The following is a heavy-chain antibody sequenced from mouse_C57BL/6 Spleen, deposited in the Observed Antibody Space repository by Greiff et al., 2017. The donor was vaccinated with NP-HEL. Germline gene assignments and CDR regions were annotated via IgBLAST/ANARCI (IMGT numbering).Heavy chain of an antibody. D-gene: IGHD1-1*01. CDR1: GYSFTGYY. J-gene: IGHJ4*01. CDR3: ARKHGVRPYCAMDY. CDR2: INPSTGGT. Sequence: EVQLQQSGPELVKPGASVKISCKASGYSFTGYYMNWVKQSPEKSLEWIGEINPSTGGTTYNQKFKAKATLTGDKSSSTAYMQLKSLTSGDSAVYYRARKHGVRPYCAMDYWGQGTSVTVSS. V-gene: IGHV1-42*01.